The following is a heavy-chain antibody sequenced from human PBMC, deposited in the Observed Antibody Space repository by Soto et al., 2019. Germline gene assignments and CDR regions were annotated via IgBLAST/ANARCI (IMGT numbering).Heavy chain of an antibody. CDR2: ISFEGSYK. V-gene: IGHV3-30*04. CDR3: VRAAGIAAAGSSQGVL. J-gene: IGHJ4*02. Sequence: QVQLVESGGGVVQPGRSLRLSCEASGFAIRSNAIHWVRQAPVKGLEWVAVISFEGSYKYYADSVKGRFTVSRDNSKNTVSLQMDSLTGEDSALYYCVRAAGIAAAGSSQGVLWGQGTLVTVSS. D-gene: IGHD6-13*01. CDR1: GFAIRSNA.